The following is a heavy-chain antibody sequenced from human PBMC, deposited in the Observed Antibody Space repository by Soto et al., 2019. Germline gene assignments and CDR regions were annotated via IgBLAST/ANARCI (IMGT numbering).Heavy chain of an antibody. CDR2: LSKSGEST. V-gene: IGHV3-23*01. CDR3: AKATRLDY. CDR1: GFTFSSYA. J-gene: IGHJ4*02. Sequence: EVELLESGGGLVQPGGSLRLSCAAFGFTFSSYAMNWVRQAPGKGLEWVSGLSKSGESTYYADSVKGRFTISRDNSKDTLYLQMNRLRAEDTAVYYCAKATRLDYWGQGTLVTVSS.